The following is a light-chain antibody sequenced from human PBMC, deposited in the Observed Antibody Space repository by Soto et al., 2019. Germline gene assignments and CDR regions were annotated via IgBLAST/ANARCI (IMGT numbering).Light chain of an antibody. CDR2: DAS. CDR1: QSVSSY. Sequence: EIVLTQSPATLSLSPGERATLSCRASQSVSSYLAWYQQKPGQAPRLLIYDASNRATGIPARFSGSASGTEFTLTISSLQSEDFAVYYCQQYGRSVGFGQGTKVDIK. J-gene: IGKJ1*01. V-gene: IGKV3-11*01. CDR3: QQYGRSVG.